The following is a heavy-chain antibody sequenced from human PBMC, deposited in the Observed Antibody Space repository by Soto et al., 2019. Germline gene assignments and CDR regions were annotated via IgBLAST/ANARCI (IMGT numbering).Heavy chain of an antibody. CDR2: ISYYGGNK. CDR1: GFTFSSYA. J-gene: IGHJ4*02. CDR3: AKDQGRGGYSYGYFSPYFDY. V-gene: IGHV3-30*18. Sequence: QVQLAESGGGVVQPGSSLRLTCAGSGFTFSSYAMHWVRQAPGKGLKWVAVISYYGGNKYYADSVKGRFTISRDNSENTLYLQMNRLRAEDTAVYYCAKDQGRGGYSYGYFSPYFDYWGQGTLVTVSS. D-gene: IGHD5-18*01.